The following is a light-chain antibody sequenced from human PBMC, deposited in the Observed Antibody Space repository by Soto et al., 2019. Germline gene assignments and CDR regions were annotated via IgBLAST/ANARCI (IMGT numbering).Light chain of an antibody. CDR3: SSYTTGVSDV. J-gene: IGLJ1*01. CDR2: DVS. CDR1: SSDVGGYNS. V-gene: IGLV2-14*01. Sequence: QSALTQPASVSGSPGLSIAISCTGTSSDVGGYNSVSWYQQHPGKAPKLMIYDVSNRPSGVSNRFSGSKSGNTASLTISGIQAEYEGDYYCSSYTTGVSDVFGTGTKLTGL.